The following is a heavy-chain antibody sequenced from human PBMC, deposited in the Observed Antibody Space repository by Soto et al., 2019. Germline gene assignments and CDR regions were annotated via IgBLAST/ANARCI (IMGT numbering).Heavy chain of an antibody. Sequence: QVQLVQSGAEVKKPGSSVKVSCKASGGTFSSYPISWVRQAPGQGLEGVGGIIPIFGTANYAQKFQGRVTITADDSTSTAYMELSSLRSEDTAVYYCAECSTCCYVGYYYYGMDVWGQGTTVTVSS. CDR2: IIPIFGTA. J-gene: IGHJ6*02. V-gene: IGHV1-69*01. CDR3: AECSTCCYVGYYYYGMDV. CDR1: GGTFSSYP. D-gene: IGHD2-2*01.